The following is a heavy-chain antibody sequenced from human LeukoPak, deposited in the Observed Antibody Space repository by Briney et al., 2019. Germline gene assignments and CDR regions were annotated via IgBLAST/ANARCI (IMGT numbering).Heavy chain of an antibody. CDR1: GYIFAHNG. CDR2: INPDSGDT. J-gene: IGHJ3*02. D-gene: IGHD3-10*01. CDR3: ARDRGWDAFDI. V-gene: IGHV1-2*06. Sequence: ASVKVSCKTSGYIFAHNGISWVRQAPGQGLEWMGRINPDSGDTNYAQKFQGRVTMTGDTSISTAYMELSRLRSDDTAMYYCARDRGWDAFDIWGQGTLVTVSS.